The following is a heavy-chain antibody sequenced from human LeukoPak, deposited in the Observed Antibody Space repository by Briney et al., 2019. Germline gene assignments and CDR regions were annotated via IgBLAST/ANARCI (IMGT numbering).Heavy chain of an antibody. CDR3: ARAVSGRYCSGGSCYGYYGMDV. CDR1: GFTVSSNY. Sequence: PGGSLRLSCAASGFTVSSNYMSWVRQAPGKGLEWVSVIYSGGSTYYADSVKGRFTISRDNSKNTLYLQMNSLRAEDTAVYYCARAVSGRYCSGGSCYGYYGMDVWGQGTTVTVSS. D-gene: IGHD2-15*01. CDR2: IYSGGST. V-gene: IGHV3-66*01. J-gene: IGHJ6*02.